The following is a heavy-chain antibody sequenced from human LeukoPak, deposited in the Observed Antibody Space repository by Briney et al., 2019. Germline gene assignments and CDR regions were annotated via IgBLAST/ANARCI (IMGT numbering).Heavy chain of an antibody. V-gene: IGHV3-9*01. CDR3: AKGSYYGMDV. Sequence: GRSLRLSCAASGFTFDDYAMHWVRHPPGKGLEWVSGISWNSGSIGYADSVKGRFTISRDNAKNSLYLQMNSLRAEDTALYYCAKGSYYGMDVWGQGTTVTVSS. CDR1: GFTFDDYA. D-gene: IGHD6-19*01. J-gene: IGHJ6*02. CDR2: ISWNSGSI.